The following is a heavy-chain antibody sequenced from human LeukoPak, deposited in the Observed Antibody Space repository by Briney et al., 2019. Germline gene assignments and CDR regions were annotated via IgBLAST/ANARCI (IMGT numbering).Heavy chain of an antibody. CDR2: ISVYNGNT. D-gene: IGHD2-15*01. Sequence: ASVKVSCKASGYTFTSYGISWVRQAPGQGLEWMGWISVYNGNTNYAQKLQGRVTMTTDTSTSTAYMELRSLRSDDTAVYYCASPYCSGGTCYAHDAFDIWGQGTMVTVSS. CDR1: GYTFTSYG. CDR3: ASPYCSGGTCYAHDAFDI. V-gene: IGHV1-18*01. J-gene: IGHJ3*02.